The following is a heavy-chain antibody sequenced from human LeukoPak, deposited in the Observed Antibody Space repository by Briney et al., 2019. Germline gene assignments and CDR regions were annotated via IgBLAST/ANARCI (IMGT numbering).Heavy chain of an antibody. CDR3: ARDYYDSSGLDY. J-gene: IGHJ4*02. D-gene: IGHD3-22*01. CDR1: GFTFSSYE. Sequence: PGGSLRLSCVASGFTFSSYEMNWVRQAPGKGLEWVSYISSSGRTTYHADSVKGRFTISRHNAKNSLYLQMNSLRAEDTAVYYCARDYYDSSGLDYWGQGTLVTVSS. CDR2: ISSSGRTT. V-gene: IGHV3-48*03.